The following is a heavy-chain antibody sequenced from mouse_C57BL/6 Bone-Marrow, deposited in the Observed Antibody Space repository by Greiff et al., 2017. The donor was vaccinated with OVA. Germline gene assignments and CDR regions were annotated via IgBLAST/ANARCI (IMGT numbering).Heavy chain of an antibody. V-gene: IGHV1-59*01. D-gene: IGHD1-1*01. Sequence: QVQLQQSGAELVRPGTSVKLSCKASGYTFTSYWMHWVKQRPGQGLEWIGVIDPSDSYTNYNQKFKGKATLTVDTSSSTAYMQLSSLTSEDSAVYYCAREGYYYGSSPLYAMDYWGQGTSVTVSS. CDR3: AREGYYYGSSPLYAMDY. CDR1: GYTFTSYW. CDR2: IDPSDSYT. J-gene: IGHJ4*01.